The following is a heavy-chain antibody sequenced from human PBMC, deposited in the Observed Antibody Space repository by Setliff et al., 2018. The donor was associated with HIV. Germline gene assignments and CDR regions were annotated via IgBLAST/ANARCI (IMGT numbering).Heavy chain of an antibody. CDR3: ATSPLGYCSGGSCYQYFDY. V-gene: IGHV5-51*01. J-gene: IGHJ4*02. Sequence: GESLKISCKGSGYYFTSYWIGWVRQMPGKGLEWMGIIYPGDSDTRYSPSFQGQVTISADKSISTAYLQWSSLKASDTAMYYCATSPLGYCSGGSCYQYFDYWGPGTLVTVSS. CDR1: GYYFTSYW. CDR2: IYPGDSDT. D-gene: IGHD2-15*01.